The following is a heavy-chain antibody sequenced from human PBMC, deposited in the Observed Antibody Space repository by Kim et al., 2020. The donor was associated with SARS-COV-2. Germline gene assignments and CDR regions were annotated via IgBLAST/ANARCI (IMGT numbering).Heavy chain of an antibody. Sequence: YSDSVKGRFTSSGDNSKNTLYLHMNSLRAEDTALYYCAKGHTETIGGIDYWGQGTLVTVSS. J-gene: IGHJ4*02. V-gene: IGHV3-23*01. D-gene: IGHD1-26*01. CDR3: AKGHTETIGGIDY.